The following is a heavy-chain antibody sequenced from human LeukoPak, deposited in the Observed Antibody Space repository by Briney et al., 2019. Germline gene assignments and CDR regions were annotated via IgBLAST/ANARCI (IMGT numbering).Heavy chain of an antibody. CDR2: IYYSGST. D-gene: IGHD3-22*01. J-gene: IGHJ4*02. CDR1: GGSISSYY. CDR3: ARDLYYYDSSSYYLFDY. Sequence: SETLSLTCTVSGGSISSYYWIWIRQPPGKGLEWIGYIYYSGSTNYNPSLKSRVTISVDTSKNQFSLKLSSVTAADTAVYYCARDLYYYDSSSYYLFDYWGQGTLVTVSS. V-gene: IGHV4-59*12.